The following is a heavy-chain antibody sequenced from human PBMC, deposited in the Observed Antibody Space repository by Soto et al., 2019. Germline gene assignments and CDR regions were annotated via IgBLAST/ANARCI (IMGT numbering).Heavy chain of an antibody. Sequence: QVQLVQSGAEVKKPGSSVKVSCKASGGTFSSYAISWVRQAPGQGLEWMGGIIPIFGTANYAQKFQGRVTITADESTSTAYMELSSLRSEDTAVYYCARDQRGLSYYDSSGAFAIWVQGTMVTVSS. CDR2: IIPIFGTA. V-gene: IGHV1-69*01. CDR1: GGTFSSYA. CDR3: ARDQRGLSYYDSSGAFAI. D-gene: IGHD3-22*01. J-gene: IGHJ3*02.